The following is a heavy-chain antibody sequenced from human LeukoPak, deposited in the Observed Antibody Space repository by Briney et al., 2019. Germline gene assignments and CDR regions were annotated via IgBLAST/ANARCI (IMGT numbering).Heavy chain of an antibody. J-gene: IGHJ6*03. CDR1: GFTFSNAW. Sequence: GGSLRLSCAASGFTFSNAWMSWVRQAPGKGLEWVGRIKSKTDGGTTDYAAPVKGRFTISRDDSKNTLYLQMNSLKTEDTAVYYCTTAYYDILTGYPVYYYYMDVWGKGTTVTVSS. V-gene: IGHV3-15*01. CDR3: TTAYYDILTGYPVYYYYMDV. CDR2: IKSKTDGGTT. D-gene: IGHD3-9*01.